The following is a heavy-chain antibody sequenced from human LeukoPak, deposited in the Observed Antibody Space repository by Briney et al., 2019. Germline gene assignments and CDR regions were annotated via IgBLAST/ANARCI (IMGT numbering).Heavy chain of an antibody. J-gene: IGHJ3*01. D-gene: IGHD3-10*01. CDR3: ATLWFGDLLLGDAFDV. CDR1: RFTFSNYA. V-gene: IGHV3-30*04. Sequence: GSLRLSCAASRFTFSNYAMHWVRQAPGKGLEWVAVIPHDGSDSYYADSVKGRFTISRDNSKNTVSLQMHSLRADDTAVYYCATLWFGDLLLGDAFDVWGQGTMVTVSS. CDR2: IPHDGSDS.